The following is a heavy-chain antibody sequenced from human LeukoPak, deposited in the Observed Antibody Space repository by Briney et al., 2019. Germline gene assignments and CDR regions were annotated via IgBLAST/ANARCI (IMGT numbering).Heavy chain of an antibody. Sequence: SETLSLTCAVSSSSFSTSYRWGWIRQPPGKGLEWIGTFYHPGNTYYNPSLKSRVTISVDPSKNQFSLNLTSVTAADTAVYYCANVNTVTTAYFYYWGQGTLVTVSS. J-gene: IGHJ4*02. D-gene: IGHD4-11*01. V-gene: IGHV4-38-2*01. CDR3: ANVNTVTTAYFYY. CDR2: FYHPGNT. CDR1: SSSFSTSYR.